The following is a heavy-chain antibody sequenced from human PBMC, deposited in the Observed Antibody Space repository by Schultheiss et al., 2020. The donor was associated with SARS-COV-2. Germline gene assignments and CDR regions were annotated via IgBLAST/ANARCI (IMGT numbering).Heavy chain of an antibody. CDR1: GFTFSTYA. Sequence: GGSLRLSCAASGFTFSTYAMSWVRQAPGKGLEWVSGIVGSGFDTYYADSVKGRFTISRDNSKNTLYLEMSSLRPEDTAVYFCAKETGVMVVARNWFDSWGQGTLVTVAS. CDR3: AKETGVMVVARNWFDS. D-gene: IGHD2-15*01. CDR2: IVGSGFDT. V-gene: IGHV3-23*01. J-gene: IGHJ5*01.